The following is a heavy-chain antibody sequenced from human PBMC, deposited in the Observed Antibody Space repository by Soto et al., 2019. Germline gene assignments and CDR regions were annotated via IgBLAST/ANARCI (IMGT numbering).Heavy chain of an antibody. CDR1: GFTFSSYS. Sequence: GGSLRLSCAASGFTFSSYSMNWVRQAPGKGLEWVSYISSSSSTIYYADSVKGRFTISRDNAKNSLYLQMNSLRDEDTAVYYCASEGRSPTSSSWYQPGNYWGQGTLVTVSS. CDR2: ISSSSSTI. V-gene: IGHV3-48*02. D-gene: IGHD6-13*01. J-gene: IGHJ4*02. CDR3: ASEGRSPTSSSWYQPGNY.